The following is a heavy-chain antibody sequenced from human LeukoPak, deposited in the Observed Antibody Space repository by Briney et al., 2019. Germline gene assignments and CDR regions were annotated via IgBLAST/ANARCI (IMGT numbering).Heavy chain of an antibody. D-gene: IGHD3-22*01. Sequence: GGSLRLSCAASGFTFSSYGMSWVRQAPGKGLEWVSSISHSGTYIYYADSVKGRFTISRDNAKNSLYLQMNSLRTEDTAVYYCARDAENYYDSSGDAFDIWGQGTMVTVSS. J-gene: IGHJ3*02. CDR3: ARDAENYYDSSGDAFDI. V-gene: IGHV3-21*01. CDR2: ISHSGTYI. CDR1: GFTFSSYG.